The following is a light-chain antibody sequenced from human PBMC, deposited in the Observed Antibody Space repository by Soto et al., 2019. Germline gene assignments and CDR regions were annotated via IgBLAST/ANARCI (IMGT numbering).Light chain of an antibody. Sequence: QSALTQPASVSGSPGQSITISCTGTSSDVGYYNHVSWYQQHPGKAPKLMIYDVTNRPSGVSNRFFGSKSGNTASLTISGLQAEDEADYYCSSYATSSHYVSGNGTKVT. J-gene: IGLJ1*01. CDR3: SSYATSSHYV. CDR1: SSDVGYYNH. V-gene: IGLV2-14*03. CDR2: DVT.